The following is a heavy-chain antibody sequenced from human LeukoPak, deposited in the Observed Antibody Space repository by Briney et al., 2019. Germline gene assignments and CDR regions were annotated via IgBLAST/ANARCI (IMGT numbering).Heavy chain of an antibody. J-gene: IGHJ5*02. CDR1: GFTFSSYG. CDR2: ISYDGSNK. CDR3: AKEEAYCSSTSCYGTWFDP. D-gene: IGHD2-2*01. Sequence: RRSLRLSCAASGFTFSSYGMHWVRQAPGKGLEWVAVISYDGSNKYYADSVKGRFTISRDNSKNTLYLQMNSLRAEDTAVYYCAKEEAYCSSTSCYGTWFDPWGQGTLVTVSS. V-gene: IGHV3-30*18.